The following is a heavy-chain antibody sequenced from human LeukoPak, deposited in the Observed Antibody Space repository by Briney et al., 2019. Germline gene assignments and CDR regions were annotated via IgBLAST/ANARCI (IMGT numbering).Heavy chain of an antibody. CDR1: GGSISSSNYY. Sequence: PSETLSLTCTVSGGSISSSNYYWGWIRQPPGKGLEWIASIHYSETTYYNPSLKSRVTISVDTSKNHFSLKLSSVTAADTAVYYCARDYQEFYYDSSGMDYWGQGTLVTVSS. V-gene: IGHV4-39*02. D-gene: IGHD3-22*01. CDR2: IHYSETT. J-gene: IGHJ4*02. CDR3: ARDYQEFYYDSSGMDY.